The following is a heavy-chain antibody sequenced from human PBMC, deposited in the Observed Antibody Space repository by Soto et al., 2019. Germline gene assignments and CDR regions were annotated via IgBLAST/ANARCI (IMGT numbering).Heavy chain of an antibody. Sequence: GGSLRLSCAASGFTFSSYAMSWVRQAPGKGLEWVSAISGSGGSTYYADSVKCRFTISRDNSKNTLYLQMNSLRAEDTAVYYCAKGDSSGYYYYYYGMDVWGQGTTVTVSS. CDR3: AKGDSSGYYYYYYGMDV. J-gene: IGHJ6*02. CDR1: GFTFSSYA. D-gene: IGHD3-22*01. CDR2: ISGSGGST. V-gene: IGHV3-23*01.